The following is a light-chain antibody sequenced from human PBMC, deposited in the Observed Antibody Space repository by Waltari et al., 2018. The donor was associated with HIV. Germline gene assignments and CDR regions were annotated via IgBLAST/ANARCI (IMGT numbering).Light chain of an antibody. CDR1: ISDVGGYDY. V-gene: IGLV2-11*01. CDR2: DVT. CDR3: CSYAGTSWI. J-gene: IGLJ3*02. Sequence: QSALTQPRPVSGSPGQSVTISCTGSISDVGGYDYVSCHQQHPHNAHRIIIYDVTKRASGVPGRFSGSKSGNTASLTISGLQSEDEADYYCCSYAGTSWIFGGGTKLTVL.